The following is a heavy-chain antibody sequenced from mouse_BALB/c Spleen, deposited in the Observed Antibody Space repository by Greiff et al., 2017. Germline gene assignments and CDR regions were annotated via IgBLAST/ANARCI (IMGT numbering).Heavy chain of an antibody. V-gene: IGHV3-6*02. CDR2: ISYDGSN. CDR3: AREGSYMDY. CDR1: GYSITSCYY. J-gene: IGHJ4*01. Sequence: ESGPGLVKPSQSLSLTCSVTGYSITSCYYWYWIRQFPGNKLEWLGYISYDGSNNYNPSLKNRTTITRDTSKNQFFLKLNSVTTEDAATYYCAREGSYMDYWGQGTSVTVSS. D-gene: IGHD2-12*01.